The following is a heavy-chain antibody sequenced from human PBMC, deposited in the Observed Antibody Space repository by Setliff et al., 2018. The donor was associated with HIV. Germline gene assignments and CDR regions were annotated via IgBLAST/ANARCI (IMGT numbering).Heavy chain of an antibody. CDR2: IDYSGST. J-gene: IGHJ4*02. CDR1: GGSISEYY. D-gene: IGHD6-25*01. CDR3: ARGYGAAGGGY. V-gene: IGHV4-59*08. Sequence: SETLSLTCTVSGGSISEYYWSWIRQPPGKGLEWIGYIDYSGSTNYNASLKSRLTMSIDTSKSQFSLKLSSVTAADTAVYYCARGYGAAGGGYWGQGTLVTVSS.